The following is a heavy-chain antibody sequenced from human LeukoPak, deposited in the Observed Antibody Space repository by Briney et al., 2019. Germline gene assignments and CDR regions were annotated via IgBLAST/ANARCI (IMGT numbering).Heavy chain of an antibody. D-gene: IGHD6-6*01. J-gene: IGHJ4*02. V-gene: IGHV7-4-1*02. CDR3: AREKFVREFDY. Sequence: ASVKVSCKASGYTFTSCAMNWVRQAPGQGLEWMGWINTNTGNPSYAQGFTGRFVFSLDTSVSTAYLQISSLKAEDTAVYYCAREKFVREFDYWGQGTLVTVSS. CDR1: GYTFTSCA. CDR2: INTNTGNP.